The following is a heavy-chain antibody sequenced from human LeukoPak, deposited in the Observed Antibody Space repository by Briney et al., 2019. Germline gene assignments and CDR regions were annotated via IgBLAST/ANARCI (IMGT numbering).Heavy chain of an antibody. CDR2: IYHSGST. Sequence: PSETLSLTCTVSGGSISSGGYYWSWIRQPPGKGREWIGYIYHSGSTYYNPSLKSRVTISVDRSKNQFSLKLSSVTAADTAVYYCARETRIAAAVTLSGDWGQGTLVTVSS. CDR3: ARETRIAAAVTLSGD. D-gene: IGHD6-13*01. J-gene: IGHJ4*02. V-gene: IGHV4-30-2*01. CDR1: GGSISSGGYY.